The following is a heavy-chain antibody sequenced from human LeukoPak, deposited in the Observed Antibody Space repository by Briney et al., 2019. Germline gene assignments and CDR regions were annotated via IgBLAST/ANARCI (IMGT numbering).Heavy chain of an antibody. CDR1: RYTFTSYG. CDR2: ISTYNQNT. D-gene: IGHD3-9*01. CDR3: ARDHRRYDVLTGLAPRDNAEYFQH. J-gene: IGHJ1*01. V-gene: IGHV1-18*01. Sequence: GASVKVSCKASRYTFTSYGISWVRQAPGQGLEWMGWISTYNQNTNYAQKLQGRVTMTTDTSTSTAYMELRSLRSDDTAVYYCARDHRRYDVLTGLAPRDNAEYFQHWGQGTLVTVSS.